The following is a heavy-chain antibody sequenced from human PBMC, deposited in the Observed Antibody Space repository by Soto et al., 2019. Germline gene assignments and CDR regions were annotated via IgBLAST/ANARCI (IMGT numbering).Heavy chain of an antibody. V-gene: IGHV3-23*01. CDR1: GFSFTTYS. CDR2: ISNSRGIT. J-gene: IGHJ4*02. Sequence: PGGSLRLSCAASGFSFTTYSMSWVRQAPGKGLEWVSTISNSRGITYYADSVKGRFTISRDNSKNTLYLQMNSLRAEDTAVYYCAKVPYWGQGTLVTVSS. CDR3: AKVPY.